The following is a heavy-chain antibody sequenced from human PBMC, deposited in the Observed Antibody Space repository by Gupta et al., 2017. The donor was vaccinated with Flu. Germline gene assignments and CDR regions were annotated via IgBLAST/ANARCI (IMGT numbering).Heavy chain of an antibody. J-gene: IGHJ4*02. D-gene: IGHD2-21*01. CDR3: ASRDIVAPGGDY. CDR2: VYSSGTT. V-gene: IGHV4-61*02. Sequence: QVQLQESGPGLVKPSQTLSLTCTVSGASISSGTYYWNWIRQPAGKGLEWIGRVYSSGTTNYNPSLKSRVTISVDTSKNQFSLRLNSVTAADTAVYYCASRDIVAPGGDYWGQGALVTVSS. CDR1: GASISSGTYY.